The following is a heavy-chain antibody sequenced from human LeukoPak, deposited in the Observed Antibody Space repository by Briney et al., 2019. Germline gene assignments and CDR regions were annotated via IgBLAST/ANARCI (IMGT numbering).Heavy chain of an antibody. CDR2: FDPEDGET. Sequence: ASVKVSCKVSGYTLTELSMHWARQAPGKGLEWMGGFDPEDGETIYAQKFQGRVTMTEDTSTDTAYMELSSLRSEDTAVYYCATPRANWGSGPYWYFDLWGRGTLVTVSS. J-gene: IGHJ2*01. D-gene: IGHD7-27*01. CDR3: ATPRANWGSGPYWYFDL. CDR1: GYTLTELS. V-gene: IGHV1-24*01.